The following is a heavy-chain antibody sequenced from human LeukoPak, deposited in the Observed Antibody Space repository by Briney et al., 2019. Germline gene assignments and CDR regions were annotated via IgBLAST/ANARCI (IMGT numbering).Heavy chain of an antibody. J-gene: IGHJ4*02. D-gene: IGHD6-19*01. CDR3: ARDPLYYSSGWYDSGFDY. Sequence: SETLSLTCAVYGGSFSGYYWSWIREPPGKGLECIGEINHSGSTNYNPSLKSRVTISVDTSKNQFSLKLSSVTAADTAVYYCARDPLYYSSGWYDSGFDYWGQGTLVTVSS. CDR1: GGSFSGYY. CDR2: INHSGST. V-gene: IGHV4-34*01.